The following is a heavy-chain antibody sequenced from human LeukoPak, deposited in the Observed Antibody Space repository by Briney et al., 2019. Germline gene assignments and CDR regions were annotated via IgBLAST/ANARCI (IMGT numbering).Heavy chain of an antibody. V-gene: IGHV4-59*01. Sequence: SETLSLTCAVYGGSFSGKYLSWIRQPPGKGLEWIGDIYYSGSTNYSPSLKSRVIISIDTSKNQFSLNLSSVTAADTAVYYCARGLPAYTYGPFDFWGRGTLVTVSS. CDR1: GGSFSGKY. CDR2: IYYSGST. CDR3: ARGLPAYTYGPFDF. J-gene: IGHJ4*02. D-gene: IGHD5-18*01.